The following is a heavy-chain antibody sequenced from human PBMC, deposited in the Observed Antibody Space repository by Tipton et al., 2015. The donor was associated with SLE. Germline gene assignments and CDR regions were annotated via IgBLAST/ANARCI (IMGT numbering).Heavy chain of an antibody. D-gene: IGHD6-19*01. CDR1: GYTFTAYY. CDR3: ARLPRSGGWYEDY. CDR2: INPNSGDT. V-gene: IGHV1-2*06. J-gene: IGHJ4*02. Sequence: QLVQSGAEVKKPGASVKVSCKASGYTFTAYYMYWVRQAPGQGLEWMGRINPNSGDTDSARKFRGRVTMTRDTSNTTAYMELRSLRSADTAVYYCARLPRSGGWYEDYWGQGILVTVSS.